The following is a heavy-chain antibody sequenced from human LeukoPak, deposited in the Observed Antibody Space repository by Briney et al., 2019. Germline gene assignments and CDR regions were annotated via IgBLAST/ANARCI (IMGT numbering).Heavy chain of an antibody. CDR3: AREGQLWTD. J-gene: IGHJ4*02. V-gene: IGHV4-38-2*02. CDR2: IYHSGGT. D-gene: IGHD5-18*01. Sequence: SETLSLTCTVSGYSISSGYYWGCFRQPPGKGLEWIGSIYHSGGTYYYPSLKSRVTIPVDTSKLQFSLKLSSVTAADTAVYYCAREGQLWTDWGQGILVTVSA. CDR1: GYSISSGYY.